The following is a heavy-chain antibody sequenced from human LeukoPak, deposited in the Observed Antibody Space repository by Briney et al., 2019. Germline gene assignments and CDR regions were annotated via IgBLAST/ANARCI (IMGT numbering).Heavy chain of an antibody. J-gene: IGHJ4*02. CDR2: ISSSSSYI. D-gene: IGHD6-19*01. V-gene: IGHV3-21*04. CDR3: AKDRIAVAGIRFRFDY. CDR1: GFTFSSYS. Sequence: PGGSLRLSCAASGFTFSSYSMNWVRQAPGKGLEWVSSISSSSSYIYYADSVKGRFTISRDNSKNTLYLQMNSLRAEDTAVYYCAKDRIAVAGIRFRFDYWGQGTLVTVSS.